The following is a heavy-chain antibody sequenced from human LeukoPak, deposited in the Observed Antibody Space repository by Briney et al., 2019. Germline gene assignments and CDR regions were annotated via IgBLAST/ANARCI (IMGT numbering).Heavy chain of an antibody. CDR2: ISGSGGST. V-gene: IGHV3-23*01. D-gene: IGHD3-3*01. Sequence: PGGSLRLSCAASGFTFSSYAMSWVRQAPGKGLEWVSAISGSGGSTYYADSVKGRFTISRDNSKNTLYLQMNSLRAEDTAVYYCARPQNTYYDFWSGYYYWGQGTLVTVSS. J-gene: IGHJ4*02. CDR1: GFTFSSYA. CDR3: ARPQNTYYDFWSGYYY.